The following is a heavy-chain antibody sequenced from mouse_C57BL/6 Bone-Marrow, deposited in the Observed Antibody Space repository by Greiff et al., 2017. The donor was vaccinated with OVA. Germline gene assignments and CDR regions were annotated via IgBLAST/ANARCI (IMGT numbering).Heavy chain of an antibody. CDR2: INYDGSST. V-gene: IGHV5-16*01. CDR1: GFTFSDYY. J-gene: IGHJ1*03. CDR3: ARAIYYYGSDWYFDV. D-gene: IGHD1-1*01. Sequence: DVKLVESEGGLVQPGSSMKLSCTASGFTFSDYYMAWVRQVPEKGLEWVANINYDGSSTYYLDSLKSRFIISRDNAKNILYLQMSSLKSEDTATYYCARAIYYYGSDWYFDVWGTGTTVTVSS.